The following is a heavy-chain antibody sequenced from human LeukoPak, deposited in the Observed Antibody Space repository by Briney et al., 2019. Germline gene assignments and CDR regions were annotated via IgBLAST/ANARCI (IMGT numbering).Heavy chain of an antibody. CDR2: IYTSGST. V-gene: IGHV4-4*07. CDR3: ARGDLDYYDSSGYSDWFDP. CDR1: GGSISSYY. J-gene: IGHJ5*02. Sequence: PSETLSLTCTVSGGSISSYYWSWIRQPAGKGLEWIGRIYTSGSTNYNPSLKSRVTMSVDTSKNQFSLKLSSVTAADTAVYCCARGDLDYYDSSGYSDWFDPWGQGTLVTVSS. D-gene: IGHD3-22*01.